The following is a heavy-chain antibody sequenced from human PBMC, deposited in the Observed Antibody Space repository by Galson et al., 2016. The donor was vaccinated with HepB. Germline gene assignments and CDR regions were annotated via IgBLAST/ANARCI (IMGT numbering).Heavy chain of an antibody. CDR1: GFTFSGYA. J-gene: IGHJ6*04. Sequence: SLRLSCAVSGFTFSGYAMSWVRQAPGKGLQWVSTISGSGGSTYYADSVRGRFRISRHNSKNTLYLQMSSLRAEATAVYYCAKEQPEGFLESWPYYYYGVDVWGNGTTGTVAS. CDR3: AKEQPEGFLESWPYYYYGVDV. V-gene: IGHV3-23*01. CDR2: ISGSGGST. D-gene: IGHD3-3*01.